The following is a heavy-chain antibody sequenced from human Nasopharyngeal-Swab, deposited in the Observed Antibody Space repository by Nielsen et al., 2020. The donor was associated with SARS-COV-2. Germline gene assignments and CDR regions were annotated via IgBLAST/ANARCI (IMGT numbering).Heavy chain of an antibody. D-gene: IGHD3-10*01. CDR1: GFTFSSYG. Sequence: GGSLRLSCAASGFTFSSYGMHWVRQAPGQGLEWMGIINPSGGSTSYAQKFQGRVTMTRDTSTSTVYMELSSLRSEDTAVYYCARAVMGSGSYYLAQGDNDAFDIWGQGTMVTVSS. V-gene: IGHV1-46*01. CDR3: ARAVMGSGSYYLAQGDNDAFDI. J-gene: IGHJ3*02. CDR2: INPSGGST.